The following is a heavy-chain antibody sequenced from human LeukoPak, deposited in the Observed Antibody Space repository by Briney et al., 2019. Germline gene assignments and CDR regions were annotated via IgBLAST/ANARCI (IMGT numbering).Heavy chain of an antibody. CDR1: GYAISSGGFS. D-gene: IGHD3-10*01. J-gene: IGHJ5*02. CDR2: IYDRGPA. V-gene: IGHV4-30-2*01. CDR3: ARSRQASGLFSS. Sequence: SETLSLTCTVSGYAISSGGFSWNWIRQPPGKGLEWIGCIYDRGPASYNPSLKSRFTISVDRPKNQFFLNVTSLTAADTAVYYCARSRQASGLFSSWGQGTLVVVSS.